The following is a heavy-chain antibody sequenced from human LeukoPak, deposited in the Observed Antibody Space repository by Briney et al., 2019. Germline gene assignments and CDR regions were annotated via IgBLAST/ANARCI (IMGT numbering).Heavy chain of an antibody. D-gene: IGHD3-3*01. CDR1: GGTFSSYA. Sequence: ASMKVSCKASGGTFSSYAISWVRQAPGQGLEWMGGIIPIFGTANYAQKFQGRVTITADESTSTAYMELSSLRSEDTAVYYCARGPISYDFWSGYSLSYYYYYMDVWGKGTTVTVSS. J-gene: IGHJ6*03. CDR3: ARGPISYDFWSGYSLSYYYYYMDV. V-gene: IGHV1-69*13. CDR2: IIPIFGTA.